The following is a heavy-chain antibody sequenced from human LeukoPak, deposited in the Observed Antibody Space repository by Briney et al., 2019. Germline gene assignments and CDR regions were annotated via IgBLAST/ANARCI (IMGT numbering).Heavy chain of an antibody. CDR1: GDSISDTNYY. J-gene: IGHJ6*03. Sequence: PSETLSLTCTVSGDSISDTNYYWGWIRQPPGKGLEWIGSIYYSGSTYYNPSLKSRVTISVDTSKNQFSLKLSSVTAADTAVYYCARQKAAHMDVWGKGTTVTVSS. CDR2: IYYSGST. V-gene: IGHV4-39*01. CDR3: ARQKAAHMDV. D-gene: IGHD2-15*01.